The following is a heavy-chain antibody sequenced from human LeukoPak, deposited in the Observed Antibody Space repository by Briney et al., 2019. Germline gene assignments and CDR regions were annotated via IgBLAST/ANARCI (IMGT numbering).Heavy chain of an antibody. V-gene: IGHV1-8*01. Sequence: ASVKVSCKASGYTFTNYDINWVRQATGQGLEWMGWMNPNSGDTGYAQKFQGRVTMTRDTSISTAYMELTSLTSDDPAIFYCARTGMGGNVWIDSWGQGTLVTVSS. CDR3: ARTGMGGNVWIDS. D-gene: IGHD1-26*01. CDR1: GYTFTNYD. J-gene: IGHJ5*01. CDR2: MNPNSGDT.